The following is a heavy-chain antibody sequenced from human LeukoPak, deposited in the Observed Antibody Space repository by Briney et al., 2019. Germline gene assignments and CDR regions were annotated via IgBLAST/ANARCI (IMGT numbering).Heavy chain of an antibody. V-gene: IGHV3-23*01. Sequence: GGSLRLSCAASGFTFSSYAMSWVRQAPGKGLGWVSAISGSGGSTYYADSVEGRFTISRDNSKNTLYLQMNSLRAGDTAVYYCAKSDMIPGGGFDYWGQGTLVTVSS. D-gene: IGHD3-22*01. J-gene: IGHJ4*02. CDR3: AKSDMIPGGGFDY. CDR1: GFTFSSYA. CDR2: ISGSGGST.